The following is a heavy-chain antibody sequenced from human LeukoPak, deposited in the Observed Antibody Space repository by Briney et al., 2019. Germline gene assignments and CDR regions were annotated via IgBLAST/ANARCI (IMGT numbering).Heavy chain of an antibody. CDR2: INQDGSEK. J-gene: IGHJ4*02. V-gene: IGHV3-7*01. CDR1: GFTFNSYW. D-gene: IGHD2-15*01. CDR3: IPGHSGRSSPIIDTRFDY. Sequence: PGGSLRLSCAASGFTFNSYWMSWVRQAPGKGLEGVANINQDGSEKYYVDSVKGRFTISRDNAKKSLYLQMDSLRADDTAVYYCIPGHSGRSSPIIDTRFDYWGQGTLVTVSS.